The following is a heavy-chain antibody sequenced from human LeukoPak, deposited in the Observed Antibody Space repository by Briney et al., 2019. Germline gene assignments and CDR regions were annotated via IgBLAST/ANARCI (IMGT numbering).Heavy chain of an antibody. D-gene: IGHD3-3*01. CDR2: IYYSGST. Sequence: PSETLSLTCTVSGGSISSYYWSWIRQPPGKGLEWIGYIYYSGSTNYNPSLKSRVTISVDTSKNQFSLKLSSVTAADTAVYYCARGPGRITIFGVVISWYYYGMDVWGQGTTVTVSS. CDR3: ARGPGRITIFGVVISWYYYGMDV. CDR1: GGSISSYY. V-gene: IGHV4-59*12. J-gene: IGHJ6*02.